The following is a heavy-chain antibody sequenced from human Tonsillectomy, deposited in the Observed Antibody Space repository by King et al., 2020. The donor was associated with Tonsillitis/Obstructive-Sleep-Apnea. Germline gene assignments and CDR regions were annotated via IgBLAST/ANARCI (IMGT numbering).Heavy chain of an antibody. Sequence: LQLQESGPGLVKPSETLSLTCAVSGVSITRNTYYWGWIRQPPGKGLEWIGSIYYSGSTYYNPSLKSRVTISVDRSKNQFSLKLSSVTAADTAVYYCGGXXISXXGXXXXHXXFDIXXXGTKXXXXS. J-gene: IGHJ3*02. CDR2: IYYSGST. V-gene: IGHV4-39*01. CDR1: GVSITRNTYY. CDR3: GGXXISXXGXXXXHXXFDI.